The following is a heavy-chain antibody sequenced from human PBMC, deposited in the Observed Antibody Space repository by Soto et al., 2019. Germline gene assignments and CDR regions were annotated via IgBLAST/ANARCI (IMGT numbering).Heavy chain of an antibody. D-gene: IGHD3-22*01. J-gene: IGHJ4*02. Sequence: QVQLQQSGPGLVQPSETLSLTCAVSGYSISSGYYWGWIRQPPGKGPEWLGNGFHRGTTYYNPSLRSRAVISVDTSKNEFSLRLDTVTAADTAVYYCARVDSPYYYNSSGYFTYWGQGVLVTVSS. CDR3: ARVDSPYYYNSSGYFTY. V-gene: IGHV4-38-2*01. CDR1: GYSISSGYY. CDR2: GFHRGTT.